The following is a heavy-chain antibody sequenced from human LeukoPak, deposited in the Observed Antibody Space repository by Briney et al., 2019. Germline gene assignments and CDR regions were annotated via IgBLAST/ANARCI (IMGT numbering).Heavy chain of an antibody. CDR3: ATDDY. CDR2: IYHSGST. CDR1: GYSISSGYY. J-gene: IGHJ4*02. V-gene: IGHV4-38-2*02. Sequence: SETLSLTCAVSGYSISSGYYWGWIRQPPGKGLEWVGSIYHSGSTYYNPSLKSRVTISVDTSKNQFSLKLSSVTAADTAVYYCATDDYWGQGTLVTVSS.